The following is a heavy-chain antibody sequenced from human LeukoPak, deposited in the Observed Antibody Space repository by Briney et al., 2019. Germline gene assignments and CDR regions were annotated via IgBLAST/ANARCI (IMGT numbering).Heavy chain of an antibody. CDR2: ISSSGTDT. J-gene: IGHJ4*02. CDR3: ASRGGGNYY. CDR1: GFTLSSSYA. Sequence: GGSLRLSCAASGFTLSSSYAMSWVRQAPGKGLEWVSAISSSGTDTYYVDSVKGRFTISRDNSKNTLYLQMNSLRAEDTALYYRASRGGGNYYWGQGTLVTVSS. D-gene: IGHD1-26*01. V-gene: IGHV3-23*01.